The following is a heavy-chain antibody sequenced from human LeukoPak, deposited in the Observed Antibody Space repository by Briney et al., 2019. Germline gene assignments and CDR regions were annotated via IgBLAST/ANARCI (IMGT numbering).Heavy chain of an antibody. J-gene: IGHJ4*02. CDR3: ARDPFTPAFGNQYHYFDY. D-gene: IGHD3-3*01. CDR1: GATISSYY. V-gene: IGHV4-59*01. Sequence: SETLSFTCTVSGATISSYYWSWIRQPPGKGLEWIGHLYYTGSTNYNPSLKSRVSISVDTSKNQFSLKLSSVTAADTAVYYCARDPFTPAFGNQYHYFDYWGQGTPVTVSS. CDR2: LYYTGST.